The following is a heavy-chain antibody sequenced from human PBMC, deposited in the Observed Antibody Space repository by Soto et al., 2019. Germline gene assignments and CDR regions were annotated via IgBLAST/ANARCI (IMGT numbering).Heavy chain of an antibody. CDR1: GFTFTTHA. CDR2: ISGSGGTT. CDR3: SKGLGEFSYYGRDV. J-gene: IGHJ6*02. Sequence: EVQLLESGGGLVQPGGSLRLSCAASGFTFTTHAMNWVRQAPGKGLEWVSSISGSGGTTDYADSVKGRFTISRDNSKNTTYLQTNSLTAQDPSVYYCSKGLGEFSYYGRDVWGPGTTGTFS. V-gene: IGHV3-23*01. D-gene: IGHD3-10*01.